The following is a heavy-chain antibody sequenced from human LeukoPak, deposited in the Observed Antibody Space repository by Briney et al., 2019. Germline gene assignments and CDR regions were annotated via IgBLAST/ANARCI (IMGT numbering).Heavy chain of an antibody. V-gene: IGHV4-59*01. CDR1: GASISNYY. CDR2: MYYSGST. J-gene: IGHJ4*02. Sequence: SETLSLTCNVSGASISNYYWSWIRQPPGRGLEWIGHMYYSGSTNYNPSLKSRLTISIDTSMNQFSLKLTSVTAADTAVYYCARGGSSFDSWGQGALVTVSS. D-gene: IGHD1-26*01. CDR3: ARGGSSFDS.